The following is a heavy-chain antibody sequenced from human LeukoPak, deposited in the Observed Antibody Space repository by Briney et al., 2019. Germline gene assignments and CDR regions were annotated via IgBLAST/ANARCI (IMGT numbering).Heavy chain of an antibody. J-gene: IGHJ4*02. CDR2: MNPNSGNT. CDR3: ARGPPGSIDGGGVFDY. CDR1: GYTFTSYD. V-gene: IGHV1-8*01. Sequence: ASVKVSCKASGYTFTSYDINWVRQATGQGLEWMGWMNPNSGNTGYAQKFQGRVTMTGNTSISTAYMELSSLRSEGTAVYCCARGPPGSIDGGGVFDYWGQGTLVTVSS. D-gene: IGHD2-15*01.